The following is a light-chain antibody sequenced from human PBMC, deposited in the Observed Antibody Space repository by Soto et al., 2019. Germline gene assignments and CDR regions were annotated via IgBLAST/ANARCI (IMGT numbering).Light chain of an antibody. CDR2: EVN. V-gene: IGLV2-14*01. Sequence: QSALTQPASVSGSPGQSITISCTGTSSDVGGYDYVSWYQLHPGKAPKLMVFEVNNRPSGVSYRFSGSKSGNTASLTISGLQAEDEADYFCSSYSFSTAYLFGTGS. CDR1: SSDVGGYDY. J-gene: IGLJ1*01. CDR3: SSYSFSTAYL.